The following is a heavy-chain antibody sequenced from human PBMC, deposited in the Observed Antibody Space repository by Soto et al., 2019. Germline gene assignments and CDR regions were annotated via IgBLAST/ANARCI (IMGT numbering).Heavy chain of an antibody. CDR3: AKWLRISWYRAELLHI. V-gene: IGHV3-23*01. D-gene: IGHD6-13*01. Sequence: PGGSLRLSCVASGFTYSNNAMSWVRQAPGKGLEWICGSGIGTYYADFVRGRFTVSRDNSKNTLYLQMNSLRVEDTAVYYCAKWLRISWYRAELLHIRGQRTLVTGPS. J-gene: IGHJ1*01. CDR2: GSGIGT. CDR1: GFTYSNNA.